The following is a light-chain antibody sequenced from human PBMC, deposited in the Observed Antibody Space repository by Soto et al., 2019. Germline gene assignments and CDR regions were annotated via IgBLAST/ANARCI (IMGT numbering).Light chain of an antibody. Sequence: EVLMTHSPATLSVSPGHRATLSSSAPHSIRGHVVWYLQQLGQAPRLLIYDASTRAAGVPARVSGSGSGTEFTLTISSLQSEDFAVYHCQQYHNWPSWTFGQGTKVDIK. CDR3: QQYHNWPSWT. V-gene: IGKV3-15*01. CDR2: DAS. J-gene: IGKJ1*01. CDR1: HSIRGH.